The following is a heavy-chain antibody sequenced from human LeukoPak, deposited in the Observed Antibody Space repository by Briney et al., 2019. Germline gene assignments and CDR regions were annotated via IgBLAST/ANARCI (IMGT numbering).Heavy chain of an antibody. CDR1: GGSISSSSYY. D-gene: IGHD3-22*01. CDR3: ARVRTYFYDRSGYQRYFDY. V-gene: IGHV4-39*01. Sequence: SETLSLTCTVSGGSISSSSYYWGWIRQPPGKGLEWIGTIYYGGSTYYNPSLKSRVTISVDTSKNQFSLRLSSVTAADTAVYYCARVRTYFYDRSGYQRYFDYWGQGILVTVSS. J-gene: IGHJ4*02. CDR2: IYYGGST.